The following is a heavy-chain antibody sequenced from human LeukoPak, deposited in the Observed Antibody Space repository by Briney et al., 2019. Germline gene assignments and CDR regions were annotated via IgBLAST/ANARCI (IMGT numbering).Heavy chain of an antibody. J-gene: IGHJ6*02. V-gene: IGHV3-21*06. CDR3: ARRYCGGDCYKTYYYGMDV. Sequence: TGGSLRLSCAASGFTFSSYSMNWVRQAPGKGLEWVSSISSTSSYVYYADSVKGRFTIFRDNAKNSLSLQMNSLRAEDTAVYYCARRYCGGDCYKTYYYGMDVWGQGTTVTVSS. CDR1: GFTFSSYS. CDR2: ISSTSSYV. D-gene: IGHD2-21*02.